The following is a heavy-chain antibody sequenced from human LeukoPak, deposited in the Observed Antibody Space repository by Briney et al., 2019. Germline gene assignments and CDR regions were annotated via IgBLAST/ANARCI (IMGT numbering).Heavy chain of an antibody. CDR2: TRSKAYGGTT. V-gene: IGHV3-49*04. Sequence: GGSLRLSCTASGFTFGDYAMSWVRQAPGKGLEWVGLTRSKAYGGTTEYAASVKGRFAISRDDSKSIAYLQMNSLKTEDTAVYYCTRGYYSCDYWGQGTLVTVSS. CDR3: TRGYYSCDY. D-gene: IGHD3-10*01. CDR1: GFTFGDYA. J-gene: IGHJ4*02.